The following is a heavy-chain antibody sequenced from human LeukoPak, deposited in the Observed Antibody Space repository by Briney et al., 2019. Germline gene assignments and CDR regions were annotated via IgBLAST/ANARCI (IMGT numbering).Heavy chain of an antibody. V-gene: IGHV3-23*01. CDR2: IGTIGYST. CDR3: VKEIQLST. D-gene: IGHD5-24*01. CDR1: GFSFSSAA. J-gene: IGHJ3*01. Sequence: GGSLRLSCAAYGFSFSSAAMTWVRQAPGKGMEWVSLIGTIGYSTYYADSVKGRFTNSRDNSKNTLSLQMNSLRVEDTVIYYCVKEIQLSTWGGGTMVTVSS.